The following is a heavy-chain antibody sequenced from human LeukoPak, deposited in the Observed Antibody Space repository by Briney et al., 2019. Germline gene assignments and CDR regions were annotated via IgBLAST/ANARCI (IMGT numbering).Heavy chain of an antibody. CDR3: AKSRGRDGYNYVDY. D-gene: IGHD5-24*01. CDR2: IWYDGSNK. CDR1: GFTFSSYG. Sequence: GRSLRLSCAASGFTFSSYGMHWVRQAPGKGLEWVAVIWYDGSNKYYADSVKGRFTISRDNSKNTLYLQMNSLRAEDTAVYYCAKSRGRDGYNYVDYWGQGTLVTVSS. V-gene: IGHV3-33*06. J-gene: IGHJ4*02.